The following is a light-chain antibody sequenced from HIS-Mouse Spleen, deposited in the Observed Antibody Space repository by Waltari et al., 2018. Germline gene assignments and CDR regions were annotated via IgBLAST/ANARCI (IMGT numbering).Light chain of an antibody. CDR2: RNN. CDR3: AAWDDSLSGV. V-gene: IGLV1-47*01. CDR1: SSNIGSNY. Sequence: QSVLTQPPSASGTPGQRVTISCSGSSSNIGSNYVYWYQQLPGTAPKLLIYRNNPRPSGVPDRCSGSKSGTSASLAISGLRSEDEADYYCAAWDDSLSGVFGGGTKLTVL. J-gene: IGLJ2*01.